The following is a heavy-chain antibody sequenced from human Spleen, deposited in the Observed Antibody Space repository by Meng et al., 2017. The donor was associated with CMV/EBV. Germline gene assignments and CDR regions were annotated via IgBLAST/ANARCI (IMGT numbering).Heavy chain of an antibody. CDR1: GFRFSRYE. J-gene: IGHJ3*01. V-gene: IGHV3-48*03. Sequence: GGSLRLSCAASGFRFSRYEMIWVRQAPGKALEWLSYINSGGDDRKYADFLKGRFTISRDNTDNTLFLQMRSLGADDTAVYYCAKFGSTFGVFQMDVFDLWGRGTMVTVSS. CDR3: AKFGSTFGVFQMDVFDL. D-gene: IGHD3-3*01. CDR2: INSGGDDR.